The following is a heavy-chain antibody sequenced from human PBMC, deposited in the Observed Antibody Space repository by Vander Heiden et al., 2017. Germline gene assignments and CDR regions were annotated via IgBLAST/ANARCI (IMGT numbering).Heavy chain of an antibody. V-gene: IGHV3-21*01. CDR1: GLTLSSYS. CDR3: ARVLTGWSVHAFDI. D-gene: IGHD6-19*01. CDR2: ISSSTIYI. Sequence: EVQLVESGGGLVKPGGSLRLPCLASGLTLSSYSMNWVRQAPGKGLEWVSFISSSTIYIYYADSGKGRLTISRDNAKNSLYLQINSLRVEDTAVYYCARVLTGWSVHAFDIWGQGTMVTVSS. J-gene: IGHJ3*02.